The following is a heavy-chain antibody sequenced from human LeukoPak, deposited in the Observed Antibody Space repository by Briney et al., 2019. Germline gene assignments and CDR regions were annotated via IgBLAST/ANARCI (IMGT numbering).Heavy chain of an antibody. Sequence: PSQTLSLTCTVSGGSISSGDYYWSWIRQPPGKGLEWIGYIYYSGSTYYNPSLKSRVTISVDTSKNQFSLKLSSVTAADTAVYYCAGTNRRIPGTTSWFDPWGQGTLVTVSS. D-gene: IGHD1-7*01. CDR3: AGTNRRIPGTTSWFDP. V-gene: IGHV4-30-4*08. CDR2: IYYSGST. CDR1: GGSISSGDYY. J-gene: IGHJ5*02.